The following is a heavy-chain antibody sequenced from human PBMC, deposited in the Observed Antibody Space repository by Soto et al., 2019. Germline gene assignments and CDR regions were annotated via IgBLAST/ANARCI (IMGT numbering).Heavy chain of an antibody. CDR3: AGWFGELFDY. CDR1: GGSISSSSYY. V-gene: IGHV4-39*01. CDR2: IYYSGST. D-gene: IGHD3-10*01. J-gene: IGHJ4*02. Sequence: QLQLQESGPGLVKPSETLSLTCTVSGGSISSSSYYWGWIRQPPGKGLGWIGGIYYSGSTYYNPSLRSRVTISVDTSKNQFSLKLSSVTAADTAVYYCAGWFGELFDYWGQGTLVTVSS.